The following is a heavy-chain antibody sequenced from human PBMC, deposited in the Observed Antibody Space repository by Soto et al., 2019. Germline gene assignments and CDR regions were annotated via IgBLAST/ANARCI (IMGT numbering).Heavy chain of an antibody. CDR3: ARNGRNSGRYADDAFDI. J-gene: IGHJ3*02. Sequence: EVQLLESGGGLVQPGGSLRLSCAASGFTFSIYAMTWARQAPGKGLEWVSYISSSGSTIYYADSVKGRFTISRDNAKNSLYLQMNSLRAEDTAVYYCARNGRNSGRYADDAFDIWGQGTMVTVSS. CDR1: GFTFSIYA. CDR2: ISSSGSTI. D-gene: IGHD1-26*01. V-gene: IGHV3-48*03.